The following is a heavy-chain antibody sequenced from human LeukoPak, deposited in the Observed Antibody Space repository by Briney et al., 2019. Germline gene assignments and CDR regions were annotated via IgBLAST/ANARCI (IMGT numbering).Heavy chain of an antibody. Sequence: GGSLRLSCAASGFTFSNYAMSWVRQAPGKGLEWVSAISGSGGSTYYADSVKGRFTISRDNSKNTLYLQMNSLRAEDTAVYYCAKGYYDYAWGSYFGYWGQGTLVTVSS. CDR3: AKGYYDYAWGSYFGY. CDR2: ISGSGGST. J-gene: IGHJ4*02. V-gene: IGHV3-23*01. CDR1: GFTFSNYA. D-gene: IGHD3-16*01.